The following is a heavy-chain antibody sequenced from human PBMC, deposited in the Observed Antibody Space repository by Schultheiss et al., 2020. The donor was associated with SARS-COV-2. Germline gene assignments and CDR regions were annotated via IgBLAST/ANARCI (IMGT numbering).Heavy chain of an antibody. CDR2: VNNNGGS. V-gene: IGHV4-59*01. CDR3: ARGLPYDYWSGPYLDY. D-gene: IGHD3-3*01. J-gene: IGHJ4*02. Sequence: GSLRLSCTVSGGSISAYYWGWIQQPPGKGLEWIGYVNNNGGSTYNPSLNSRVTISTDTSENHFSLRLSSVTAADTAVYYCARGLPYDYWSGPYLDYWGQGTLVTVSS. CDR1: GGSISAYY.